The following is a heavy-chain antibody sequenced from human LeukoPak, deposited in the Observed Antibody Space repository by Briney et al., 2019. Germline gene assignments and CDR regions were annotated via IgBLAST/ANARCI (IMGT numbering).Heavy chain of an antibody. D-gene: IGHD4-17*01. CDR1: GGSISGYY. CDR2: VFTSGST. V-gene: IGHV4-4*07. J-gene: IGHJ4*02. CDR3: ARERATVTTELDC. Sequence: SETLSLTCTVSGGSISGYYWSWIRQPAGKGLEWIGRVFTSGSTNYNPSVKSRVTISIDKSKNEFYLNLNSVTATDTALYYCARERATVTTELDCWGQGIPVTVSS.